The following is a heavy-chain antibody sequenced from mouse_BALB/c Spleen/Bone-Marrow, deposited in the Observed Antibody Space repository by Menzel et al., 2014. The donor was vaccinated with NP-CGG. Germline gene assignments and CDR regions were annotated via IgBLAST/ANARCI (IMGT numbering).Heavy chain of an antibody. Sequence: VQLQQSGAELARPGASVKMSCKASGYTFTSYTMHWVKQRPGQGLEWIGYIDSSSGYTNYNQKFKDKATLTADESSSTAYMQLSSLTSEDSAVYYCARERNWDSFAYWGQGTLVTVSA. J-gene: IGHJ3*01. V-gene: IGHV1-4*01. D-gene: IGHD4-1*01. CDR3: ARERNWDSFAY. CDR2: IDSSSGYT. CDR1: GYTFTSYT.